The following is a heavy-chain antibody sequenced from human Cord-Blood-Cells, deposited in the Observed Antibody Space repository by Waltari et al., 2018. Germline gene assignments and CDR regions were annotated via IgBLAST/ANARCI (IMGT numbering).Heavy chain of an antibody. Sequence: QVQLQQPGPGLVKPSQTLSHTCAISGDSVYSNIAASNWIRQSPSRGLEWLGRTYYRSKWYNDYAVSVKSRITINPDTSKNQFSLQLNSVTPEDTAVYYCARSYSGYDNWFDPWGQGTLVTVSS. J-gene: IGHJ5*02. CDR1: GDSVYSNIAA. CDR3: ARSYSGYDNWFDP. V-gene: IGHV6-1*01. D-gene: IGHD5-12*01. CDR2: TYYRSKWYN.